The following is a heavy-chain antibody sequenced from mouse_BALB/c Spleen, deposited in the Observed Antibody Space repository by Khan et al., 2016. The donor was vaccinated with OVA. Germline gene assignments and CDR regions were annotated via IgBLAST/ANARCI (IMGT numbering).Heavy chain of an antibody. CDR2: ISSGGDYT. V-gene: IGHV5-6*01. CDR3: ASRLNGSFAY. J-gene: IGHJ3*01. CDR1: GFSFSSYS. Sequence: EVELVESGGDLVKPGGSLKLSCAASGFSFSSYSMSWVRQTPDKRLEWVATISSGGDYTYYPDIVKGRFTISRDNAKNTLYLQMSSLKSEDTAMYYCASRLNGSFAYWGQGTLVTVSA.